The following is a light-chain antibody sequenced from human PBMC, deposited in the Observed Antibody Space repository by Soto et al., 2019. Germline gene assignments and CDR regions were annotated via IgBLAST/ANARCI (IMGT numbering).Light chain of an antibody. CDR2: TAS. Sequence: IQMTQSPSSLSASVGDRVTITCRASQSISNSLNWYQQKAGKAPKLLINTASSLPSGVPSRFSGSGFGTEFTLTISSLLPEDFATYYFQQSYSTPRTFGQGTKLEIK. CDR3: QQSYSTPRT. CDR1: QSISNS. V-gene: IGKV1-39*01. J-gene: IGKJ2*01.